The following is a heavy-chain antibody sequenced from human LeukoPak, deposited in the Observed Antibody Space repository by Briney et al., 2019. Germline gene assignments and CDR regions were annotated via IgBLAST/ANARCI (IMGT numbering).Heavy chain of an antibody. Sequence: SVKVSCKASGGTFSSYATSWVRQAPGQGLEWMGGIIPIFGTANYAQKFQGRVTITADESTSTAYMELSSLRSEDTAVYYCARVNYYDSSGYSPDFDYWGQGTLVTVSS. CDR3: ARVNYYDSSGYSPDFDY. J-gene: IGHJ4*02. CDR1: GGTFSSYA. V-gene: IGHV1-69*13. CDR2: IIPIFGTA. D-gene: IGHD3-22*01.